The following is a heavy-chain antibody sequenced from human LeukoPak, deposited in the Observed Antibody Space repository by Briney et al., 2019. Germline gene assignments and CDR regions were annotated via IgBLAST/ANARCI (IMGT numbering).Heavy chain of an antibody. V-gene: IGHV3-23*01. CDR3: AKDRNYPNFDY. CDR1: GFTFSSYA. CDR2: TSGSATNT. D-gene: IGHD3-16*02. Sequence: GGSLRLSCVAPGFTFSSYAMSWVRQAPGRGLEWVSTTSGSATNTYYADSVKGRFTISRDNSKNTLYLQMNSLRAEDTAVYYCAKDRNYPNFDYWGQGTLVTVSS. J-gene: IGHJ4*02.